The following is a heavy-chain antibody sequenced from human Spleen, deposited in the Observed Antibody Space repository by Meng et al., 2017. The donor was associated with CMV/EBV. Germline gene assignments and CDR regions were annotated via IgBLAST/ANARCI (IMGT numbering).Heavy chain of an antibody. Sequence: SETLSLTCNVSGGSVSSGTYYWSWIRQPPGKGLEWIGYIYYSGGTNYIPSLKSRVTISVDTSKNQFSLKLSSVTAADTAVYYCAVAGSYYHFDYWGQGTLVTVSS. CDR2: IYYSGGT. V-gene: IGHV4-61*01. CDR3: AVAGSYYHFDY. J-gene: IGHJ4*02. D-gene: IGHD3-10*01. CDR1: GGSVSSGTYY.